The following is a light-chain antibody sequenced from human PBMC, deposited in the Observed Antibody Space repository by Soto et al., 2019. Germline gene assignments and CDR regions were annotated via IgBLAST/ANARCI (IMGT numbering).Light chain of an antibody. CDR1: QSVSSSY. Sequence: EIVLTQSPGTLSFSPGEGATLACRGSQSVSSSYIAWYQQRPGQTPSLLIYGASTRATGIPDRFSGSGSGTHFTLTISRLEPGDFAVYYCQHFGGTTFTFGQGTRPAI. CDR3: QHFGGTTFT. V-gene: IGKV3-20*01. CDR2: GAS. J-gene: IGKJ5*01.